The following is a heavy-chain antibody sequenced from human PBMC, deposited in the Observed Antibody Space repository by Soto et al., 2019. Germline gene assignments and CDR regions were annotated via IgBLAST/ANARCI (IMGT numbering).Heavy chain of an antibody. V-gene: IGHV1-8*01. Sequence: QVQLVQSGVEVKKPGASVKVSCKASGYTFTSYDINWVRQATGQGLEWMGWMNPNSGNTGYAQKFQGRVTMTRNTAISTAYMALRSLRSEDTAVYSCARESAADRTNRFDPWGQGTLVIVSS. CDR1: GYTFTSYD. D-gene: IGHD6-13*01. CDR3: ARESAADRTNRFDP. CDR2: MNPNSGNT. J-gene: IGHJ5*02.